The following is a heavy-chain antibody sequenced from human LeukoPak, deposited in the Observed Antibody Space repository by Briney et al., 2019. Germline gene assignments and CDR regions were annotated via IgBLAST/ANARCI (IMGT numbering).Heavy chain of an antibody. CDR3: ARTAPTRITIFGVEGYFDY. CDR2: IRYDGSNK. CDR1: GFTFSSYG. D-gene: IGHD3-3*01. Sequence: GGSLRLSCAASGFTFSSYGMHWVRQAPGKGLEWVAFIRYDGSNKYYADSVRGRFTISRDNSKNTLYLQMNSLRAEDTAVYYCARTAPTRITIFGVEGYFDYWGQGTLVTVSS. J-gene: IGHJ4*02. V-gene: IGHV3-30*02.